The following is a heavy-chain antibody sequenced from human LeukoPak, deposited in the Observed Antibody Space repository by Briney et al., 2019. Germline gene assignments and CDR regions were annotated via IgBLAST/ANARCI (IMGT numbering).Heavy chain of an antibody. J-gene: IGHJ5*02. Sequence: ASVKVSCKASGYTFTSYGISWVRQAPGQGLEWMGRIIPILGIANYAQKFQGRVTITADKSTSTAYMELSSLRSEDTAVYYCASPDSSGSSPDETFDPWGQGTLVTVSS. V-gene: IGHV1-69*04. CDR1: GYTFTSYG. CDR3: ASPDSSGSSPDETFDP. CDR2: IIPILGIA. D-gene: IGHD3-22*01.